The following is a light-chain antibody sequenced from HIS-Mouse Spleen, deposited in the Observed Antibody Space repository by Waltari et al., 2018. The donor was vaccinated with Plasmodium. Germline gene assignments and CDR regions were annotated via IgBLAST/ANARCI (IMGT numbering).Light chain of an antibody. CDR2: GAS. Sequence: ELVLTQSPGTLSLSPGERATLSCRASQSVSSSYLAWYQQKPGQAPRLLIYGASSRANGIPDRFSASGSGTDFTLTISRLEPEDFAVYYCQQYGSSPWTFGQGTKVEIK. CDR1: QSVSSSY. J-gene: IGKJ1*01. V-gene: IGKV3-20*01. CDR3: QQYGSSPWT.